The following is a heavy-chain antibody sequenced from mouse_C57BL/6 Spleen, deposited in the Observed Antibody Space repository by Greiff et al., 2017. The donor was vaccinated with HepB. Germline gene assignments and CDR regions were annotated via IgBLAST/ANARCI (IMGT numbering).Heavy chain of an antibody. CDR2: FTMYSDAT. Sequence: LQQSGAELVRPGSSVKLSCKDSYFAFMASAMHWVKQRPGHGLEWIGSFTMYSDATEYSENVKGKAKLAANTTSSTAYMALGSLTSEDSAVYYCASSSYDSRGYYFDYGGQGTTLTVSS. D-gene: IGHD2-4*01. V-gene: IGHV1-49*01. CDR3: ASSSYDSRGYYFDY. J-gene: IGHJ2*01. CDR1: YFAFMASA.